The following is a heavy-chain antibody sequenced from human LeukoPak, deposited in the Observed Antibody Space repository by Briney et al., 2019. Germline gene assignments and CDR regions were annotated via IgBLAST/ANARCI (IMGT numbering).Heavy chain of an antibody. CDR3: ARGGGAYYYDNSGYYRLGFDY. CDR1: GYTFTSYD. V-gene: IGHV1-8*01. CDR2: MNFNSGNT. Sequence: ASVKVSCKASGYTFTSYDINWVRQAPGLGLEWMGWMNFNSGNTGYAQKFQGRVTMTRNTSISTAYMELSSLRSGDTAVYYCARGGGAYYYDNSGYYRLGFDYWGQGTLVTVSS. J-gene: IGHJ4*02. D-gene: IGHD3-22*01.